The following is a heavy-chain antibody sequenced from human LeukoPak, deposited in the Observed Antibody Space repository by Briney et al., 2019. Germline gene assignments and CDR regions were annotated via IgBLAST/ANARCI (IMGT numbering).Heavy chain of an antibody. CDR2: ISAYNGNT. CDR3: AIGGSGSYYTPSVLDY. V-gene: IGHV1-18*01. J-gene: IGHJ4*02. CDR1: GYTFTSYG. Sequence: GASVKVSCKASGYTFTSYGISWVRQAPGQGLGWMGWISAYNGNTNYAQKFQGRVTITADESTSTAYMELSSLRSEDTAVYYCAIGGSGSYYTPSVLDYWGQGTLVTVSS. D-gene: IGHD3-10*01.